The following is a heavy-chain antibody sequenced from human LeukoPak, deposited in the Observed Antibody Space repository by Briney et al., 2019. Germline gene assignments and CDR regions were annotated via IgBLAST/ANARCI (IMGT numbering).Heavy chain of an antibody. CDR2: ISGSGVTT. CDR1: GFTFSSYA. CDR3: AKKVVVGATSPYSDFQD. D-gene: IGHD1-26*01. V-gene: IGHV3-23*01. Sequence: GGSLRLSCVASGFTFSSYAMSWVRQALGKGLEWVSAISGSGVTTHYAGSVKGRFSISRDNSKNTLYLQMNSLRAEDTALYYCAKKVVVGATSPYSDFQDWGQGTLVTVSS. J-gene: IGHJ1*01.